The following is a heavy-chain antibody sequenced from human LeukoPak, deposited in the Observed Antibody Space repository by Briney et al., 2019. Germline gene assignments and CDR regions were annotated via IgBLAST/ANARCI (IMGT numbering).Heavy chain of an antibody. J-gene: IGHJ6*03. Sequence: GGSLTLSCVASGFTFSSYAMSWVRQAPPRGLEWVSGISASGHYTYNADSAKGRFTISRDNSKNTLYLQMNSLRAEDTALYYCVKDGSWGDYYFYFYIDVWGKGTTVTVSS. CDR2: ISASGHYT. V-gene: IGHV3-23*01. CDR1: GFTFSSYA. D-gene: IGHD3-16*01. CDR3: VKDGSWGDYYFYFYIDV.